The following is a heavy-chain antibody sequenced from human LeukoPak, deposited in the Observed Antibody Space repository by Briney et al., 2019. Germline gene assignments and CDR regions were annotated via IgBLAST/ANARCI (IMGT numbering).Heavy chain of an antibody. J-gene: IGHJ5*02. CDR2: INPNNGGT. V-gene: IGHV1-2*02. CDR1: GYSFTDYY. CDR3: ARADRLDGSPYLIGP. Sequence: SVKVSCKTSGYSFTDYYMHWVRQAPGQGLEWMGWINPNNGGTSTAQKFQGRITMTRDTSITTVYMEVSWLTSDDTAIYYCARADRLDGSPYLIGPWGQRTLVTVSS. D-gene: IGHD1-26*01.